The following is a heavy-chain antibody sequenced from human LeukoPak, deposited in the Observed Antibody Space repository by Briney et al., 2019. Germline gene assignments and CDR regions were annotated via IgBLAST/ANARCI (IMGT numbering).Heavy chain of an antibody. CDR1: GFTFSSFA. D-gene: IGHD6-13*01. J-gene: IGHJ4*02. Sequence: GGSLRLSCAASGFTFSSFAINWVRQAPGKGLEWVALISYDGIDKYYADSVKGRFTISRDNSKNTLYLQMNSLRAEDTAVYYCAKDRGAAAVNFDYWGQGTLVTVSS. CDR2: ISYDGIDK. CDR3: AKDRGAAAVNFDY. V-gene: IGHV3-30*04.